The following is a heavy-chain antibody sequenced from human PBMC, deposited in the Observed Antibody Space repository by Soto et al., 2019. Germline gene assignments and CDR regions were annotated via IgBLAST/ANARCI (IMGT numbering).Heavy chain of an antibody. Sequence: PVGSLRLSCAASGFTFSSYEMNWVRQAPGKGLEWVSYISSSGSTIYYADSVKGRFTISRDNAKNSLYLQMNSLRAEDTAVYYCASSDSSGSYYYYYGMDVWGQGTTVTVSS. V-gene: IGHV3-48*03. CDR3: ASSDSSGSYYYYYGMDV. CDR2: ISSSGSTI. J-gene: IGHJ6*02. D-gene: IGHD3-22*01. CDR1: GFTFSSYE.